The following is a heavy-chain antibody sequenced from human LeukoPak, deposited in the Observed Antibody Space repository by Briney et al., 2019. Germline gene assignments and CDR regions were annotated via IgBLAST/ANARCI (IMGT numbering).Heavy chain of an antibody. D-gene: IGHD2-15*01. CDR2: IYHTGNT. V-gene: IGHV4-30-2*01. CDR3: ARAPSGCGGTCPSDH. J-gene: IGHJ4*02. CDR1: GGSISSGGYS. Sequence: SETLPLTCAVSGGSISSGGYSWNWILQPPGKGLGWIGYIYHTGNTFHNPSLKSRVTISVDRSKNQFSLRLTSVTAADTAVYYCARAPSGCGGTCPSDHWGPGTQVTVSS.